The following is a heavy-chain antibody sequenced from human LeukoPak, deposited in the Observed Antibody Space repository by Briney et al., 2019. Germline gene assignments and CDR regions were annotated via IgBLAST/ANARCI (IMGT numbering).Heavy chain of an antibody. CDR1: GGSISSGSYY. CDR3: ARVRRHYDFWSGHDY. CDR2: IYTSGST. Sequence: SQTLSLTCTVSGGSISSGSYYWSWIRQPAGKGLEWIGRIYTSGSTNYNPSLKSRVTISVDTSKNQFSLKLSSVTAADTAVYYCARVRRHYDFWSGHDYWGQGTLVTVSS. J-gene: IGHJ4*02. D-gene: IGHD3-3*01. V-gene: IGHV4-61*02.